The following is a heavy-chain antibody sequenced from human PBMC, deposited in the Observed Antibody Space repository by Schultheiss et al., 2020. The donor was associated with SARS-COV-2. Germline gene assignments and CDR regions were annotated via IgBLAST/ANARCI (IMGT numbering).Heavy chain of an antibody. CDR2: VSYDGDNK. D-gene: IGHD7-27*01. CDR3: ARAVEPGIYYYYGMDV. V-gene: IGHV3-30*01. CDR1: GFTFSDYA. J-gene: IGHJ6*02. Sequence: GGSLRLSCAASGFTFSDYAMYWVRQAPGKGLDWVAAVSYDGDNKYYADSVRGRFTISRDNSKNTLSLEMNSLRTEDTALYHCARAVEPGIYYYYGMDVWGQGATVTVSS.